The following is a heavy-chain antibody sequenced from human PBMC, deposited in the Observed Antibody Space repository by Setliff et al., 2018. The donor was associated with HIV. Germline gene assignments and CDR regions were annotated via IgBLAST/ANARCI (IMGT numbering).Heavy chain of an antibody. CDR1: GFIFSDYW. V-gene: IGHV3-7*05. CDR3: AKDIAYGGGRPNLPFDS. J-gene: IGHJ4*02. Sequence: LRLSCVTSGFIFSDYWMSWVRQAPGKGLEWVANIRQDGGETHYVDSVKGRFTISRDNAKNSPYLQMNGLGAEDTAMYYCAKDIAYGGGRPNLPFDSWGQGTLVTVSS. CDR2: IRQDGGET. D-gene: IGHD3-10*01.